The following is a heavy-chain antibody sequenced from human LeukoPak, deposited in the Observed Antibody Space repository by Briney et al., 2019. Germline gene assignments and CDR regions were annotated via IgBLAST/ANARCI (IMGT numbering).Heavy chain of an antibody. CDR2: ISSDGSST. V-gene: IGHV3-74*01. CDR3: AKDSGWYTHDC. J-gene: IGHJ4*02. CDR1: GFTFSSYW. D-gene: IGHD6-19*01. Sequence: PGGSLRLSCAASGFTFSSYWMHWVRQAPGKGLVWVSRISSDGSSTTYADSVKGRFTISRDNAKNSLYLQMNSLRAEDTAVYYCAKDSGWYTHDCWGQGTLVTVSS.